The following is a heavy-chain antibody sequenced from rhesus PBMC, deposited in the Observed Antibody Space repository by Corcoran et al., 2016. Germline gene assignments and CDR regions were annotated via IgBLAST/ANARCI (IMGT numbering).Heavy chain of an antibody. Sequence: QVQLQESGPGLVKPSETLSLTCAVSGYSSSSGYYWGWIRQPPGTGLEWIGSIYGRCGSNYLNPTLTSRVPRSVDTSTTHFSRKLSSVTAADTAVYYCARVRSSWSEWDTVGTEWYFDLWGPGTPITISS. CDR1: GYSSSSGYY. J-gene: IGHJ2*01. CDR2: IYGRCGSN. D-gene: IGHD5-42*01. V-gene: IGHV4S14*01. CDR3: ARVRSSWSEWDTVGTEWYFDL.